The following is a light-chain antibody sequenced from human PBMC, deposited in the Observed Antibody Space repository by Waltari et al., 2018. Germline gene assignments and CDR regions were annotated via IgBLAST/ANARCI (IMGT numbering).Light chain of an antibody. V-gene: IGKV1-33*01. CDR1: QDINNY. CDR2: DAS. Sequence: DIQMTQSPSSLSASVGDRVTITCQASQDINNYLSLHRQKPGKAPQLLIYDASNLETGVPSRFSGSGSGTDFTFTISSLHPEDIGTYYCQQYDDVPLTFGGGTKVQIK. CDR3: QQYDDVPLT. J-gene: IGKJ4*01.